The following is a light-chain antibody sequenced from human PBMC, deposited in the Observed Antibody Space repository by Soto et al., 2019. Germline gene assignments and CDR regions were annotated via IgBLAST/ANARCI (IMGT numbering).Light chain of an antibody. CDR3: QQYGTSPPYT. V-gene: IGKV3-20*01. Sequence: EIVLTQSPATLSLSPGERATLSCRASQSVSSSNLAWYQQKTGQAPRLLIYGTSSRATGIPDRFSGSGSGTGFTLAISRLEPEDFAVYYCQQYGTSPPYTFGQGTKLEIK. CDR1: QSVSSSN. J-gene: IGKJ2*01. CDR2: GTS.